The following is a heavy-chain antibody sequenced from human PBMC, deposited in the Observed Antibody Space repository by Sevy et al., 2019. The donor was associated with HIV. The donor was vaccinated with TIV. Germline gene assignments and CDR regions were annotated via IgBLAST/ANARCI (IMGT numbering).Heavy chain of an antibody. Sequence: GGSLRLSCRASGFNFGDYPMSWFRQAPGKGLAWVGFIRSKASGGTTQYAASLKGRFTISRDDSESIAYLQMNSLKIADTTVYYCSKGGSGTGWFDPWGQGTLVTVSS. D-gene: IGHD3-10*01. CDR2: IRSKASGGTT. CDR3: SKGGSGTGWFDP. CDR1: GFNFGDYP. V-gene: IGHV3-49*03. J-gene: IGHJ5*02.